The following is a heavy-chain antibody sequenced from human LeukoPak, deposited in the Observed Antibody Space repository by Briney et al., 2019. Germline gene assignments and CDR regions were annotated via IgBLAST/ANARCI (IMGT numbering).Heavy chain of an antibody. J-gene: IGHJ4*02. V-gene: IGHV3-23*01. Sequence: GGSLRLSCEASGFTFSNYAMSWVRQAPGKGLEGLEWVSAITGSGGNTYYADTVKGRFTISRDNSMNTLYLQMNNLRGDDTAVYYCAKGSGGSSPHYFDFWGQGTLVTVSS. CDR2: ITGSGGNT. CDR3: AKGSGGSSPHYFDF. D-gene: IGHD2-2*01. CDR1: GFTFSNYA.